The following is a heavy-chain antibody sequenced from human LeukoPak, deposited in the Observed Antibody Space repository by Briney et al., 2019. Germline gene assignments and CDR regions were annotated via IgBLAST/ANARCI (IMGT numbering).Heavy chain of an antibody. J-gene: IGHJ4*02. D-gene: IGHD2-2*01. CDR1: GFTFSSYA. CDR2: ISGSGGST. V-gene: IGHV3-23*01. Sequence: GGSLRLSCAASGFTFSSYAMSWVRQAPGKGLEWVSAISGSGGSTYYADSVEGRFTISRDNSKNTLYLQMNSLRAEDTAVYYCATYCSSTSCKNDYWGQGTLVTVSS. CDR3: ATYCSSTSCKNDY.